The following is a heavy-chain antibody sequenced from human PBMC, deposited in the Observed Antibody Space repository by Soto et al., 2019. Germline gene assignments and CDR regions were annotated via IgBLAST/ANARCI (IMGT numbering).Heavy chain of an antibody. J-gene: IGHJ4*02. D-gene: IGHD4-4*01. CDR3: ARRYGYSFDY. V-gene: IGHV4-59*01. Sequence: SETLSLTCAVSGDSISSYYCMWIRQPPGKGLESIGYLYYGRSANYNPSLKSRVTISVDTSKNQFSLKLSSVTAADTAVYYCARRYGYSFDYWGQGTLVTVSS. CDR1: GDSISSYY. CDR2: LYYGRSA.